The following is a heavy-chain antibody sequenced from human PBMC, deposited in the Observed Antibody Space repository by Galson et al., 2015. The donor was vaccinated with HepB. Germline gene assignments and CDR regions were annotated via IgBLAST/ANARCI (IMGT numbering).Heavy chain of an antibody. CDR2: ISGSSSYI. J-gene: IGHJ5*02. CDR1: GFTFSSYA. CDR3: ARGGPTRTPINWFDP. Sequence: SLRLSCAASGFTFSSYAMSWVRQAPGKGLEWVSAISGSSSYIYYADSVKGRFTTSRDNAKNSLYLQMNSLRAEDTAVYYCARGGPTRTPINWFDPWGQGTLVTVSS. D-gene: IGHD2-15*01. V-gene: IGHV3-21*01.